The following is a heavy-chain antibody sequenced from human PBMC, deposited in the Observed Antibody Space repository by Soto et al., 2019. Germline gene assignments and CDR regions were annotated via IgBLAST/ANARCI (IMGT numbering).Heavy chain of an antibody. J-gene: IGHJ5*02. V-gene: IGHV4-59*01. CDR2: VYNSGST. D-gene: IGHD3-10*01. CDR1: AGSSNSYY. CDR3: ATAGYYGSGSYFNWFDP. Sequence: PSETLSLTSTVSAGSSNSYYWSWIRQPPGKGLEWIGCVYNSGSTYYNPSLKSRVTISLDPSKNQFSLYLNSMTAADTAVYYCATAGYYGSGSYFNWFDPWGQGTLVTVS.